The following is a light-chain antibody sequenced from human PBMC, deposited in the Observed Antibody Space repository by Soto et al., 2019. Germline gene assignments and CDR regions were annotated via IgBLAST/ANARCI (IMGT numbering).Light chain of an antibody. Sequence: AIQMTQSPSSLAASVGDRVTITCRASQGIGTELGWYQQRPGKAPNLLIYEASALRSGAPSRFSGSGSGTVFTLTISSLQPEDFGTYYCLQDHNDPFTFGPGTKV. CDR2: EAS. CDR3: LQDHNDPFT. V-gene: IGKV1-6*01. J-gene: IGKJ3*01. CDR1: QGIGTE.